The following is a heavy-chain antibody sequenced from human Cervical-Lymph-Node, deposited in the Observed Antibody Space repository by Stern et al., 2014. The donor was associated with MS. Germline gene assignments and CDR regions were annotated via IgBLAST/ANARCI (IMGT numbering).Heavy chain of an antibody. V-gene: IGHV4-61*02. CDR2: MFTGGGT. CDR3: AVGYSYGSYGLDV. D-gene: IGHD5-18*01. Sequence: QVQLQESGPGLVKPSQTLSLTCTVSGVSIGRGNNYWSWIRQPVGKGLEWIGRMFTGGGTNYNPSLKSRVTLSVDTSTHPFSLRLSSVTAADTAVYYCAVGYSYGSYGLDVWGQGTTVTVSS. J-gene: IGHJ6*02. CDR1: GVSIGRGNNY.